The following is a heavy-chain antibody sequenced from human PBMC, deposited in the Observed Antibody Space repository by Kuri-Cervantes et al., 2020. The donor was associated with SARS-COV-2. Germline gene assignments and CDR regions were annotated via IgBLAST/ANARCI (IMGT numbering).Heavy chain of an antibody. J-gene: IGHJ2*01. CDR3: AREGETVTTSLTYWYFDL. V-gene: IGHV3-48*01. CDR1: GFTFNTYS. D-gene: IGHD4-17*01. Sequence: GGSLRLSCAASGFTFNTYSMDWVRLAPGKGLEWLAYISKGSDTIYYADSVKGRFTISRDNTKNTLYLQMNSLRAEDTAVYYCAREGETVTTSLTYWYFDLWGRGTLVTVSS. CDR2: ISKGSDTI.